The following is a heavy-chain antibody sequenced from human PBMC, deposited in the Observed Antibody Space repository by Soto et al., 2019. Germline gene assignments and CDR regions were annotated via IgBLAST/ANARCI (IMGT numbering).Heavy chain of an antibody. D-gene: IGHD2-2*01. CDR2: ISYDGSNK. CDR1: GFTFSSYA. V-gene: IGHV3-30-3*01. Sequence: QVQLVESGGGVVQPGRSLRLSCAASGFTFSSYAMHWVRQAPGKGLEWVAVISYDGSNKYYADSVKGRFTISRDNSKNTLYLQMNSLRAEDTAVYYCARVWCSSTSCYYSYFFGDGMDVWGQGTTVTVSS. CDR3: ARVWCSSTSCYYSYFFGDGMDV. J-gene: IGHJ6*02.